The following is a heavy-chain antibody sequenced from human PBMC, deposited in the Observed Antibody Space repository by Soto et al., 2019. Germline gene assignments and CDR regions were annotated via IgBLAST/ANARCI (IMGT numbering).Heavy chain of an antibody. CDR1: GGSISSGDYD. D-gene: IGHD1-26*01. J-gene: IGHJ4*02. Sequence: QVQLQESGPGLVEPSQTLSLTCTVSGGSISSGDYDWSWIRQPPGKDLEWIGHIYNSWNTYSNPSLKSRVTISVDTSKNQFSLKLSSVTAADTAVYYCARGPSGDKVDYWGQGTLVTVSS. CDR2: IYNSWNT. V-gene: IGHV4-30-4*01. CDR3: ARGPSGDKVDY.